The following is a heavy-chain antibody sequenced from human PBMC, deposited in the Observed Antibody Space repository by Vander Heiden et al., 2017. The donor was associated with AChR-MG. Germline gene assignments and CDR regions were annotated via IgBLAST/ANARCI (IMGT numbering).Heavy chain of an antibody. J-gene: IGHJ3*02. Sequence: EVQLVESGGGLVQPGRSLGRPCEAPGFNGGFTFDDYEMHWVRQAPGKGLEGVSGISWNSDTFAYADSVKGRFTISRDNAKNSLYLQMNSLRAEDTALYYCAKVLSSWYDPLDIWGQGTIVTVSS. CDR3: AKVLSSWYDPLDI. D-gene: IGHD6-13*01. CDR1: GFNGGFTFDDYE. V-gene: IGHV3-9*01. CDR2: ISWNSDTF.